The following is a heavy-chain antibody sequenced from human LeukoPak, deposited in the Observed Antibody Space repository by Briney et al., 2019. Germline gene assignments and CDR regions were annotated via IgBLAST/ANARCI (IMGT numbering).Heavy chain of an antibody. J-gene: IGHJ5*02. CDR3: ERDLAGFDP. V-gene: IGHV1-2*02. CDR1: VYTFTGYY. Sequence: ASVNVSCKASVYTFTGYYMHWVRQAPGQEREWMGWINPNSGGTNYAQKFQGRVTMTRDTSISTAYMELSRLRSDDTAVYYWERDLAGFDPWGQGTLVTVSS. CDR2: INPNSGGT.